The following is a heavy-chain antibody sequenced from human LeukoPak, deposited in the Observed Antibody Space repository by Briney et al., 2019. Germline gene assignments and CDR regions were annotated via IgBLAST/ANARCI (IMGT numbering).Heavy chain of an antibody. Sequence: PGRSLRLSCAASGFTFSSYAMHWVRQALGKGLEWVAVISYDGSNKYYADSVKGRFTISRDNSKNTLYLQMNSLRAEDTAVYYCARVPPFDYWGQGTLVTVSS. CDR1: GFTFSSYA. J-gene: IGHJ4*02. V-gene: IGHV3-30*01. CDR2: ISYDGSNK. CDR3: ARVPPFDY.